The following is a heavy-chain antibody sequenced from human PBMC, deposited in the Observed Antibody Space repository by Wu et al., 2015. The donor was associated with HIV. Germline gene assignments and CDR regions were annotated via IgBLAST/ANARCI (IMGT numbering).Heavy chain of an antibody. CDR3: AIVGAGIPYQLPDYHYYGMDV. Sequence: EVKRPGASVRVACKTSGYTFTDYHIHWVRQAPGQGLEWMGYFNPRTGETDYAQRFQDRIKIVADESTSTIYMEMTSLKIDDTAVYYCAIVGAGIPYQLPDYHYYGMDVWGQGTAIIVSS. V-gene: IGHV1-2*02. J-gene: IGHJ6*02. CDR2: FNPRTGET. CDR1: GYTFTDYH. D-gene: IGHD1-14*01.